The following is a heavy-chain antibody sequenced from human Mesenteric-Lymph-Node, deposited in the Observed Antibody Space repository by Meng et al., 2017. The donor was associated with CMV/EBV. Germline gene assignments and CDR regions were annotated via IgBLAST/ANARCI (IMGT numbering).Heavy chain of an antibody. CDR2: ISAYNGYT. CDR1: GYTFSSYG. V-gene: IGHV1-18*01. CDR3: ARVASTGGDFDY. Sequence: ASVKVSCKASGYTFSSYGISWVRQAPGQGLEWMGWISAYNGYTKYALKLQGRVTMTTDTSTSTAYMELRNLRSDDTAVYYCARVASTGGDFDYWGQGTLVTVSS. J-gene: IGHJ4*02. D-gene: IGHD2-8*02.